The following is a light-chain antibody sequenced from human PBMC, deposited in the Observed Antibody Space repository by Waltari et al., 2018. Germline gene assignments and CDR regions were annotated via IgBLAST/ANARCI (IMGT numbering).Light chain of an antibody. J-gene: IGKJ1*01. CDR2: KAS. Sequence: DIQMTQSPSTLSASVGDRVTITCRASQSISSWLGWYQQKPGKAPKLLISKASILESGVPSRFSGSGFGTEFTLTISSLQPDDFATYYCLQFDSLWTFGQGTKVEIK. CDR3: LQFDSLWT. V-gene: IGKV1-5*03. CDR1: QSISSW.